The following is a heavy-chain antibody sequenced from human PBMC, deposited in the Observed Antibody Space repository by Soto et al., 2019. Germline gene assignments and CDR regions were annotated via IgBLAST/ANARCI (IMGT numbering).Heavy chain of an antibody. D-gene: IGHD2-15*01. V-gene: IGHV4-4*07. CDR3: ARERYCRGGSCYMLGIQPRYLYY. CDR1: GGSISSYY. J-gene: IGHJ4*01. Sequence: QVQLQESGPGLVKPSETLSLTCTVSGGSISSYYWSWIRQPAGKGLEWIGRIYTSGSTNYNPSLKSRVTTSVDTSKNQFSLKLSSVIAADTAVYYCARERYCRGGSCYMLGIQPRYLYYWGHGPLVTVSS. CDR2: IYTSGST.